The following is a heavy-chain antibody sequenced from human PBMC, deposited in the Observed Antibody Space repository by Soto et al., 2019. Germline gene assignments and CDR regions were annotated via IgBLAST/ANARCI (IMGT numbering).Heavy chain of an antibody. Sequence: QLQLQESGPGLVKPSETLSLTCTVSGCSISSSSYYWGWIRQPPGKGLEWIGSIYYSGSTYYNPSLKSRVTISVDTYKNQYSLKLSAVTAADTAVYYCARRGATVTTSYHMDVWGKGTTVTVSS. CDR2: IYYSGST. CDR3: ARRGATVTTSYHMDV. V-gene: IGHV4-39*01. J-gene: IGHJ6*03. CDR1: GCSISSSSYY. D-gene: IGHD4-17*01.